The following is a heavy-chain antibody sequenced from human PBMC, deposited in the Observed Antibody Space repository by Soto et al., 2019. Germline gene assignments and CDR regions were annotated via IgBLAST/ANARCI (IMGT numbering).Heavy chain of an antibody. V-gene: IGHV3-7*01. CDR3: ARGGWGDGSPDISPLDY. CDR1: GFTFSSYW. D-gene: IGHD2-21*02. J-gene: IGHJ4*02. Sequence: EVQLVESGGGLVQPGGSLRLSCAASGFTFSSYWMSWVRQAPGKGLEWVANIKQDGSEKYYVDSVKGRFTISRDNAKNSLYLQMNSRRAEDTAVYYCARGGWGDGSPDISPLDYWGQGTLVTVSS. CDR2: IKQDGSEK.